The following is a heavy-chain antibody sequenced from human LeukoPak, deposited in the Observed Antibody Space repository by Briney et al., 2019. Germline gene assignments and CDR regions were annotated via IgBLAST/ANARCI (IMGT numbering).Heavy chain of an antibody. CDR3: VKSPRTYYYDSSGYRLDAFDV. CDR2: ISSNGGST. J-gene: IGHJ3*01. D-gene: IGHD3-22*01. Sequence: GGSLRLSCSASGFTFSSYAMHWVRQAPGKGLEYVSAISSNGGSTYYADSVKGRFTISRDNSKNTLYLQMSSLRAEDTAVYYRVKSPRTYYYDSSGYRLDAFDVWGQGTMVTVSS. CDR1: GFTFSSYA. V-gene: IGHV3-64D*09.